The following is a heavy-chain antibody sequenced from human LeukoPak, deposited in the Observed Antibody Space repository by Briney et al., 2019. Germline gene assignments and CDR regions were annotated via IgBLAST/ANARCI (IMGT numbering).Heavy chain of an antibody. CDR3: ARYGSSGWYLGY. V-gene: IGHV4-4*07. D-gene: IGHD6-19*01. CDR2: IYNSGST. J-gene: IGHJ4*02. Sequence: SETLSLTCTVSGGSISSYYWSWIRQPAGKGLEWIGRIYNSGSTNYNPSLKSRVTLSVDTSKNQFSLKLSSVTAADTAVYYCARYGSSGWYLGYWGQGTLVTVSS. CDR1: GGSISSYY.